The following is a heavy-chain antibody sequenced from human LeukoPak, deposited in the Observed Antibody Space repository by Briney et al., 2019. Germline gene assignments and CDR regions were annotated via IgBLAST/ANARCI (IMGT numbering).Heavy chain of an antibody. CDR3: AREGTTIVVALDY. J-gene: IGHJ4*02. CDR1: GFTFSSHS. Sequence: GGSLRLSCAASGFTFSSHSMNWVRQAPGKGLEWVSYISSSSSTIYYADSVKGRFTISRDNSKNTLYLQMKSLRAEDTAVYYCAREGTTIVVALDYWGQGTLVTVSS. D-gene: IGHD3-22*01. V-gene: IGHV3-48*01. CDR2: ISSSSSTI.